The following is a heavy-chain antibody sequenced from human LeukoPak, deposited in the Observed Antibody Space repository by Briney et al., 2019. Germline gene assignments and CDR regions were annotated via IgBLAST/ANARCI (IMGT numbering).Heavy chain of an antibody. V-gene: IGHV3-23*01. J-gene: IGHJ4*02. CDR2: ISGSGGST. CDR3: ARAKGIAVAHGWGY. Sequence: GGSLRLSCAASGFTFSSYGMSWVRQAPGKGLEWVSAISGSGGSTYYADSVKGRFTISRDNSKNTLYLQMNSLRAEDTAVYYCARAKGIAVAHGWGYWGQGTLVTVSS. CDR1: GFTFSSYG. D-gene: IGHD6-19*01.